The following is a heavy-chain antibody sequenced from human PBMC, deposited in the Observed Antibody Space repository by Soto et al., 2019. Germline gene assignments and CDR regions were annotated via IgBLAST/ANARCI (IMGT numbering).Heavy chain of an antibody. V-gene: IGHV3-74*01. Sequence: RLSCAASGFTFSGDWLHWVRQAPGKGLVWVSRINTDGSATSYADSVKGRFTISRDNAKNMVYLQMNSLKTEDTAVYYCAKGTQLRPYYFDYWGQGTLVTGSS. CDR1: GFTFSGDW. J-gene: IGHJ4*02. CDR3: AKGTQLRPYYFDY. CDR2: INTDGSAT. D-gene: IGHD2-2*01.